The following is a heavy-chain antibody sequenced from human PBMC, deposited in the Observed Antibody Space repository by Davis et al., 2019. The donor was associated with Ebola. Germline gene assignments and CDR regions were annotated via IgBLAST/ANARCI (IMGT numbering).Heavy chain of an antibody. Sequence: GESLKISCAASGFTFSDHYMSWIRQAPGKGLEWLSYISSSGSTIYYTNSVKGRFTVSRDNAKNSLFLQMNSLRAEDTAVYYCTRDKRSSWYGGMDVWGQGTTVTVSS. D-gene: IGHD6-19*01. J-gene: IGHJ6*02. V-gene: IGHV3-11*01. CDR3: TRDKRSSWYGGMDV. CDR1: GFTFSDHY. CDR2: ISSSGSTI.